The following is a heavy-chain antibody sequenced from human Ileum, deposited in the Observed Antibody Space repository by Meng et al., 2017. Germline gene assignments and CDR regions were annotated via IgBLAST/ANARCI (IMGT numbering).Heavy chain of an antibody. D-gene: IGHD5-12*01. Sequence: QAQLQESGPRLVRPSETLSLTCTVSGASISNYYWNWIRQPAGKGLEWIGRVHSIGNTRYNPSLESRITMSIDTSENQFSLLLSSVTAADTAVYYCAKGLGSDYDYNWFDSWGQGTLVTVSS. V-gene: IGHV4-4*07. CDR1: GASISNYY. CDR2: VHSIGNT. CDR3: AKGLGSDYDYNWFDS. J-gene: IGHJ5*01.